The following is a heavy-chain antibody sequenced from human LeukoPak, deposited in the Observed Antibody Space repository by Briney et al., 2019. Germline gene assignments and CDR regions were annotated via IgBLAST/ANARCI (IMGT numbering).Heavy chain of an antibody. CDR2: ISYDGSNK. Sequence: GGSLRLSCSAYGFTFSSYGTHWVRQAPGKGLEWVAVISYDGSNKYYADSVKGRFTISRDNSKNTLYLQMNSLRAEDTAVYYCAAEVDILTVYWGPRTLVTVSS. CDR3: AAEVDILTVY. J-gene: IGHJ4*02. V-gene: IGHV3-30*03. CDR1: GFTFSSYG. D-gene: IGHD3-9*01.